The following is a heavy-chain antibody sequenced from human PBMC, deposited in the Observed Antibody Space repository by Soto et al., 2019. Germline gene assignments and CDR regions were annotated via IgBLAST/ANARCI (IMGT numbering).Heavy chain of an antibody. CDR3: AREGRDYHYNNGMDV. Sequence: ASVKVSCKASGGTFSSHAISWVRQAPGQGLEWMGGIIPIIGTAHYAQKFQGRVTITADKATSTVYMELSSLRSEDSAVYYCAREGRDYHYNNGMDVWGQGTTVTVSS. CDR2: IIPIIGTA. J-gene: IGHJ6*02. V-gene: IGHV1-69*06. CDR1: GGTFSSHA.